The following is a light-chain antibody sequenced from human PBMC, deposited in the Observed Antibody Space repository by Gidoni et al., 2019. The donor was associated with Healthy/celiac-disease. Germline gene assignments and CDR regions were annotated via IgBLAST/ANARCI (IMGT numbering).Light chain of an antibody. CDR1: QSVSSY. V-gene: IGKV3-11*01. J-gene: IGKJ4*01. Sequence: ATLSCRASQSVSSYLAWYQQKPGQAPRLLIYDASNRAPGIPARFSGSGSGTDFTLTISSLEPEDFAVYYCQQRSNWPTFGGGTKVEIK. CDR2: DAS. CDR3: QQRSNWPT.